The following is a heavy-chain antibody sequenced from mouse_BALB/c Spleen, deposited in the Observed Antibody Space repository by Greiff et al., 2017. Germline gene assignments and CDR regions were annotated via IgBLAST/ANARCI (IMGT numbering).Heavy chain of an antibody. CDR2: ISSGSSTI. J-gene: IGHJ4*01. D-gene: IGHD2-14*01. CDR1: GFTFSSFG. CDR3: ARWIGDY. V-gene: IGHV5-17*02. Sequence: EVQLVESGGGLVQPGGSRKLSCAASGFTFSSFGMHWVRQAPEKGLEWVAYISSGSSTIYYADTVKGRFTISRDNPKNTLFLQMTSLRSEDTAMYYCARWIGDYWGQGTSVTVSS.